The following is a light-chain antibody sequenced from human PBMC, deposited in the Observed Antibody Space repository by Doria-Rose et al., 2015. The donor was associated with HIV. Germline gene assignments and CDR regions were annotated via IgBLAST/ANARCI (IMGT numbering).Light chain of an antibody. CDR1: QSIDTY. Sequence: DIRMTQSPSSLSASVGDRVTITCRSSQSIDTYLNWYQQKPGEAPKVLIYAASTLHSEVPLRFSGSGSGTDFTLTIASLQPEDFAIYHCQQSYSTPYTFGQGTKLEIK. J-gene: IGKJ2*01. CDR2: AAS. V-gene: IGKV1-39*01. CDR3: QQSYSTPYT.